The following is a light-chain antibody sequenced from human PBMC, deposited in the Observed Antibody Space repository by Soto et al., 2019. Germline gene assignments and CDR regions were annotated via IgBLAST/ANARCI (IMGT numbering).Light chain of an antibody. Sequence: EIGMTQSPSTLSVSPWERATLSCMASQGVSSDLACYHHKPVQAPTLLIYGASTRATVIPAMLSGSWSGTEFTLTINSLQSADFAVSYCQQYNNWPRTFGQGTKVDI. CDR3: QQYNNWPRT. CDR2: GAS. V-gene: IGKV3-15*01. J-gene: IGKJ1*01. CDR1: QGVSSD.